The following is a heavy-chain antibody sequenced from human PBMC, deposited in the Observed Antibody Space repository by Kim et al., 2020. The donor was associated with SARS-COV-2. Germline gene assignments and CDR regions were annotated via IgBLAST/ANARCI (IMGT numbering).Heavy chain of an antibody. D-gene: IGHD1-26*01. Sequence: SVKVSCKASGGTFSSYAISWVRQAPGQGLEWMGGIIPIFGTANYAQKFQGRVTITADESTSTAYMELSSLRSEDTAVYYCASRGALVGATTGVDYWGQGTLVTVSS. J-gene: IGHJ4*02. CDR2: IIPIFGTA. CDR3: ASRGALVGATTGVDY. V-gene: IGHV1-69*13. CDR1: GGTFSSYA.